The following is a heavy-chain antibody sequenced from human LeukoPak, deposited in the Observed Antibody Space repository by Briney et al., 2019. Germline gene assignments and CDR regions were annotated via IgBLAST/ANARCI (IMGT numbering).Heavy chain of an antibody. D-gene: IGHD3-22*01. V-gene: IGHV4-4*07. CDR2: IYTSGST. CDR3: AREENYYDSSGYKY. Sequence: SETLSLTCTVSGGSISSYYWSWIRQPAGKGLEWIGRIYTSGSTNYNPSLKSRVTMSVDTSKNQFSLKLSSVTAADTAVYYCAREENYYDSSGYKYWGQETLVTVSS. J-gene: IGHJ4*02. CDR1: GGSISSYY.